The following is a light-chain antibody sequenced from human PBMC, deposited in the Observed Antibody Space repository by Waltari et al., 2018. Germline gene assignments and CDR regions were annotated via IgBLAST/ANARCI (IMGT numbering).Light chain of an antibody. CDR2: RDN. J-gene: IGLJ3*02. CDR1: NNGNKK. CDR3: QVWDTNTML. Sequence: SYDLTQPLSVSVALGQTARITCGGDNNGNKKMHWYQQKPGQAPVLVIYRDNHRPSGIPERFSGSNSGNTATLTISGAQAGDEADYYCQVWDTNTMLFGGGAKLTVV. V-gene: IGLV3-9*01.